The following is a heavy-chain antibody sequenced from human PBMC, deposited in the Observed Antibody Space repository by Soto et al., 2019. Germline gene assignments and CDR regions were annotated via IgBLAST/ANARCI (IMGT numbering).Heavy chain of an antibody. J-gene: IGHJ6*03. CDR3: AAVTANYYYYYMDV. D-gene: IGHD2-21*02. V-gene: IGHV4-59*01. CDR1: GGSISSYY. Sequence: QVQLQESGPGLVKPSETLSLTCTVSGGSISSYYWSWIRQPPGKGLEWIGYIYYSGSTNYNPSLKSRVTISVDTSKNQFSLKLSSVTAADTAVYYCAAVTANYYYYYMDVWGKGTTVTVSS. CDR2: IYYSGST.